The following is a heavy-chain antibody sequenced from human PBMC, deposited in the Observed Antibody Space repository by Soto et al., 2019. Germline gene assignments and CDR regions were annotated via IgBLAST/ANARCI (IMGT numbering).Heavy chain of an antibody. Sequence: QITLKESGPTLVKPTQTLTLTCTFSGFSLSTNGVGVGWIRQPPGKALEWLALIFWDDDKRYSPSLKSRLTITKDTSKNQVVLTLTNMDPVDAATYYCTHHGYYSYGMDVWGQGTTVTVSS. CDR3: THHGYYSYGMDV. J-gene: IGHJ6*02. CDR1: GFSLSTNGVG. V-gene: IGHV2-5*02. CDR2: IFWDDDK.